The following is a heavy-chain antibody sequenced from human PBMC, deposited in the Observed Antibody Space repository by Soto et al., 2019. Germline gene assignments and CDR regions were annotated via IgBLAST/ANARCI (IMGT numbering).Heavy chain of an antibody. CDR3: ASFYCSSTSCARDRFDP. D-gene: IGHD2-2*01. CDR1: GYTFTSYG. V-gene: IGHV1-18*01. J-gene: IGHJ5*02. Sequence: GASVKVSCKASGYTFTSYGISWVRQAPGQGLEWMGWISAYNGNTNYAQKLQGRVTMTTDTSTSTAYMELGSLRSDDTAVYYCASFYCSSTSCARDRFDPWGQGTLVTVSS. CDR2: ISAYNGNT.